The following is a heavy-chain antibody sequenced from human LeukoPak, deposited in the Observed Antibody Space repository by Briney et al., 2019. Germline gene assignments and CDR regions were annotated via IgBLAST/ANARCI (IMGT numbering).Heavy chain of an antibody. CDR2: ISGSGGST. V-gene: IGHV3-23*01. CDR3: AKAGSGSYYTPYYFDY. CDR1: GFTFSSYA. D-gene: IGHD3-10*01. J-gene: IGHJ4*02. Sequence: PGGSLRLSXAASGFTFSSYAMSWVRQAPGKGLEWVSAISGSGGSTYYADSVKGRFTISRDNSKNTLYLQMNSLRAEDTAVYYCAKAGSGSYYTPYYFDYWGQGTLVTVSS.